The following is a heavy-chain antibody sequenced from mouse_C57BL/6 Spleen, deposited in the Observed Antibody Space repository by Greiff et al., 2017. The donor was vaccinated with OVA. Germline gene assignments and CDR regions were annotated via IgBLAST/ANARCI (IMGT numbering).Heavy chain of an antibody. D-gene: IGHD2-5*01. CDR1: GYTFTSYW. CDR3: ARTDYYSNWSY. J-gene: IGHJ2*01. V-gene: IGHV1-52*01. CDR2: IDPSDSET. Sequence: VQLQQPGAELVRPGSSVKLSCKASGYTFTSYWMHWVKQRPIQGLEWIGNIDPSDSETHYNQKFKDKATLTVDKSSSTAYMQLSSLTSEDSAVYYCARTDYYSNWSYWGQGTTLTVSS.